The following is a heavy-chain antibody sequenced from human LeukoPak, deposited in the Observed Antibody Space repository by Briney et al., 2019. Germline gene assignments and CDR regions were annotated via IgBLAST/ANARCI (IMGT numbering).Heavy chain of an antibody. V-gene: IGHV3-11*04. CDR3: ARDPSRTYYYYYMDV. Sequence: AGGSLRLSCAASGFTFSDYYMSWIRQAAGTGLEWVSYISSSSSTIYYADSVKGRFTISRDNAKNSLYLQMNSLRAEDTAVYYCARDPSRTYYYYYMDVWGKGTTVTVSS. CDR1: GFTFSDYY. J-gene: IGHJ6*03. CDR2: ISSSSSTI.